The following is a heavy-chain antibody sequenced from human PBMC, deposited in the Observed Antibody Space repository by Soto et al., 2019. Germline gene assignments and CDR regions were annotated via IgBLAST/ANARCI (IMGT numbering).Heavy chain of an antibody. CDR2: IYPGDSDT. V-gene: IGHV5-51*01. Sequence: GESLKISCKGSGYSFTSYWIGWVRQMPGKGLEWMGIIYPGDSDTRYSPSFQGQVTISADKSISTAYLQWSSLKASGTAMYYCARGSEAYCGGECRPFDYWGKGPLVTVSS. CDR1: GYSFTSYW. J-gene: IGHJ4*02. CDR3: ARGSEAYCGGECRPFDY. D-gene: IGHD2-21*01.